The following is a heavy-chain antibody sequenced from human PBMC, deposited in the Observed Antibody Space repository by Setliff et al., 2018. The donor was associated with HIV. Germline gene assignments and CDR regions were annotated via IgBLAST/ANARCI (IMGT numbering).Heavy chain of an antibody. J-gene: IGHJ4*02. Sequence: ASVKVSCKASGGTFSSYAISWVRQTPGQGLEWMGGIIPIFGTANYAQKFQGRVTITADESTSTAYMELSSLRSEDTAVYYCARDEVPRGYSYGYEGASFWGRGTLVTVSS. CDR2: IIPIFGTA. D-gene: IGHD5-18*01. CDR1: GGTFSSYA. V-gene: IGHV1-69*13. CDR3: ARDEVPRGYSYGYEGASF.